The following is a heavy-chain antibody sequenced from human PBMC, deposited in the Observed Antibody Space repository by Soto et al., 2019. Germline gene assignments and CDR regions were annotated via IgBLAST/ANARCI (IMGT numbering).Heavy chain of an antibody. D-gene: IGHD5-18*01. CDR1: GFSLSTSGVG. CDR2: IYWDDDK. V-gene: IGHV2-5*02. CDR3: AHSDGYSYGPTTYYYYGMDV. J-gene: IGHJ6*02. Sequence: ASGPTLVYPTQTLTLTCTFSGFSLSTSGVGVGWIRQPPGKALEWLALIYWDDDKRYSPSLKSRLTITKDTSKNQVVLTMTNMDPVDTATYYCAHSDGYSYGPTTYYYYGMDVWGQGTTVTVSS.